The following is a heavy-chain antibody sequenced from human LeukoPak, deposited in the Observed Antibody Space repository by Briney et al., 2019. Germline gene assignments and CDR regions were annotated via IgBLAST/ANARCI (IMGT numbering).Heavy chain of an antibody. J-gene: IGHJ4*02. D-gene: IGHD3-3*01. CDR3: ARDSLIVGLRFLEWLFY. Sequence: GASVTVSCKASGYTFTSYGISWVRQAPGQGLEWMGWISAYNGNTNYAQKLQGRVTMTTDTSTSTAYMELRSLRSDDTAVYYCARDSLIVGLRFLEWLFYWGQGTLVTVSS. V-gene: IGHV1-18*01. CDR1: GYTFTSYG. CDR2: ISAYNGNT.